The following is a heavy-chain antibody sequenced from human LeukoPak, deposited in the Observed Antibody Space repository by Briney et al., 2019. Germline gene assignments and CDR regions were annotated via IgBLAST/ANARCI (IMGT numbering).Heavy chain of an antibody. V-gene: IGHV3-30*03. CDR1: GFTFSSYG. CDR2: ISYDGSNK. CDR3: ARDGIEIVYSSGWYYFDY. J-gene: IGHJ4*02. Sequence: GGALRLSCAASGFTFSSYGMHRVRQAPGKGLGWVAGISYDGSNKYYADSEKGRFTSSRDNSKNTLYLQMNSLRDEDTAVYYCARDGIEIVYSSGWYYFDYWGQGTLVTVSS. D-gene: IGHD6-19*01.